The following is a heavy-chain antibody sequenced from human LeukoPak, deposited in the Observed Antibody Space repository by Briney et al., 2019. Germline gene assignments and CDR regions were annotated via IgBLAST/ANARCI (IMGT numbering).Heavy chain of an antibody. CDR2: IIPIFGTA. D-gene: IGHD6-19*01. CDR1: GGTFSSYA. Sequence: ASVKVSCKASGGTFSSYAISWVRQAPGQGLEWMGGIIPIFGTANYAQKFQGRVTITTDESTSTAYMELSSLRSEDTAVYYCARVKSGASYSRGWYEKFDYWGQGTLVTVSS. CDR3: ARVKSGASYSRGWYEKFDY. V-gene: IGHV1-69*05. J-gene: IGHJ4*02.